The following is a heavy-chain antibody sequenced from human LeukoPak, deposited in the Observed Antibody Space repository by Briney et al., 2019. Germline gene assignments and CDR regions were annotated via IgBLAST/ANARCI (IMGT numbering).Heavy chain of an antibody. V-gene: IGHV4-59*01. CDR3: ARGWTGTVAGWFDP. CDR2: ISYSGST. D-gene: IGHD1-7*01. CDR1: GDSITTSY. J-gene: IGHJ5*02. Sequence: SETLSLTCTVSGDSITTSYWSWIRRPPGKGLEWIGYISYSGSTSYNPSLTSRVTISIDTSKKQISLKLSSVTAADTAVYYCARGWTGTVAGWFDPWGQGTLVTVSS.